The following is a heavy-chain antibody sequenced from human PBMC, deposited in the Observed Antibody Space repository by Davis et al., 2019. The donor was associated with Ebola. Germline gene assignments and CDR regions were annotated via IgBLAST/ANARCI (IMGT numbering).Heavy chain of an antibody. CDR1: GYTFTSYD. J-gene: IGHJ5*02. Sequence: AASVKVSCKASGYTFTSYDINWVRQATGQGLEWMGWMNPNSGNTGYAQKFQGRVTMTRNTSISTAYMELSSLRSEDTAVHYCARGRAVRPRFDWFDPWGQGTLVTVSS. V-gene: IGHV1-8*01. CDR2: MNPNSGNT. CDR3: ARGRAVRPRFDWFDP. D-gene: IGHD6-6*01.